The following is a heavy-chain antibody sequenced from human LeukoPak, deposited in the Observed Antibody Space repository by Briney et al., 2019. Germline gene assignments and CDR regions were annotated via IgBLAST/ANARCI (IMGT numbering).Heavy chain of an antibody. J-gene: IGHJ4*02. CDR1: GGSISSYY. Sequence: SETLSLACTVSGGSISSYYWSWIRQPAGKGLEWIGRIYTSGSTNYNPSLKSRVTISVDTSKNQFSLKLSSVTAADTAVYYCARGRAYYYDSSGPTYYYFDYWGQGTLVTVSS. CDR2: IYTSGST. V-gene: IGHV4-4*07. CDR3: ARGRAYYYDSSGPTYYYFDY. D-gene: IGHD3-22*01.